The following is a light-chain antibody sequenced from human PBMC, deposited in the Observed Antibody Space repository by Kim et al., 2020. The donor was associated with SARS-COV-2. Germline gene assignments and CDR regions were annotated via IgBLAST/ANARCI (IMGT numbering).Light chain of an antibody. V-gene: IGLV3-21*04. CDR3: QVWDSNSDPVV. CDR1: NIGTKN. Sequence: SYELTQPPSASVAPGQTARITCGGNNIGTKNVHWYRQKAGQAPVLVIYYDHDRPSGIPERFSGSNSGNTATLTISRVEPEDEADYYCQVWDSNSDPVVFGGGTKLTVL. CDR2: YDH. J-gene: IGLJ2*01.